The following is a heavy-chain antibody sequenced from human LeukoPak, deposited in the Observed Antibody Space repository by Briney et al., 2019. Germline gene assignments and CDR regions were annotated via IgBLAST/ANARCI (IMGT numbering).Heavy chain of an antibody. D-gene: IGHD3-22*01. Sequence: GGSLRISCAASGFTISNYSMNWVRQAPGKGLEWVSSISSSSSYIYYADSVKGRFTISRDNAKNSLYLQMNSLRAEDTAVYYCAREYYYDSSGYLHYYMDVWDKGTTVTVSS. V-gene: IGHV3-21*01. CDR2: ISSSSSYI. CDR3: AREYYYDSSGYLHYYMDV. CDR1: GFTISNYS. J-gene: IGHJ6*03.